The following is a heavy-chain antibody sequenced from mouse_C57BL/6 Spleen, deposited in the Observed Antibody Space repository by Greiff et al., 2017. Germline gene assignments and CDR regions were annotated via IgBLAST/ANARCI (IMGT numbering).Heavy chain of an antibody. V-gene: IGHV10-1*01. D-gene: IGHD2-4*01. CDR2: IRSKSNNYAT. CDR1: GFSFNTYA. J-gene: IGHJ4*01. CDR3: VTYDYVYAIDY. Sequence: EEMLVESGGGLVQPKGSLKLTCAVSGFSFNTYAMNWVRQAPGEGLEWVARIRSKSNNYATYYADSVKDRFTISRDDSESMLYLQMNNLKTEDTAMYYCVTYDYVYAIDYRGQRTSVTVSS.